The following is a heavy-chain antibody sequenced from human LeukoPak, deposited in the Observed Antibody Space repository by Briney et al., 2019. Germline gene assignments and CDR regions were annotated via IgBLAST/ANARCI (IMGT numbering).Heavy chain of an antibody. CDR1: GGSFSGYY. Sequence: PSETLSHTCAVYGGSFSGYYWSWIRQPPGKGLEWIGEINHSGSTNYNPSLKSRVTISVDTSKNQFSLKLSSVTAADTAVYYCARVRTGRRFDYWGQGTLVTVSS. CDR2: INHSGST. D-gene: IGHD1-14*01. V-gene: IGHV4-34*01. J-gene: IGHJ4*02. CDR3: ARVRTGRRFDY.